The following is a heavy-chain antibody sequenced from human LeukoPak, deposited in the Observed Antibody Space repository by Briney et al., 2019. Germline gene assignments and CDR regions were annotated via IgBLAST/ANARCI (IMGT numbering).Heavy chain of an antibody. J-gene: IGHJ4*02. Sequence: GASVKVSCKASGYTFTSYGISWVRQAPGQGLEWMGWISAYNGNTNYAQKLQGRVTMTTDTSTSTAYMELRSLRSDDTAVYYCAILDAGYSYGLARNWGQGTLVTVSS. D-gene: IGHD5-18*01. CDR2: ISAYNGNT. V-gene: IGHV1-18*01. CDR1: GYTFTSYG. CDR3: AILDAGYSYGLARN.